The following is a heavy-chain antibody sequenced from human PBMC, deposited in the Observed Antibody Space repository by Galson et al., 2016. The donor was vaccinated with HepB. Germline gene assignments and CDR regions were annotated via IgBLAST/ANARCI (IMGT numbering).Heavy chain of an antibody. D-gene: IGHD3-10*01. CDR2: IYNSGST. CDR3: ARVFGAFDI. V-gene: IGHV4-59*01. J-gene: IGHJ3*02. CDR1: GASISSYY. Sequence: SETLSLTCTVSGASISSYYWNWIRKSPGKGLEWIGYIYNSGSTNYNPSLKSRVTISEDTSKNQFSLKLSSVTAADTAVYYCARVFGAFDIWGQGTMVTVSS.